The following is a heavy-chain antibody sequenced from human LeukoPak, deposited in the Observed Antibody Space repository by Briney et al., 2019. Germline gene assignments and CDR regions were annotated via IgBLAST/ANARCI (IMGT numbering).Heavy chain of an antibody. Sequence: GRSLRLSCVASGFTFDDYVMHWVRQAPGKGLEWVSSISWNSGTKQYADSVRGRFTNSRDNAKNSLYLEMNSLRAEDTALYFCAKEDYGYNEYYFDYWGQGTLVTVSS. CDR3: AKEDYGYNEYYFDY. V-gene: IGHV3-9*01. D-gene: IGHD4-17*01. CDR2: ISWNSGTK. CDR1: GFTFDDYV. J-gene: IGHJ4*02.